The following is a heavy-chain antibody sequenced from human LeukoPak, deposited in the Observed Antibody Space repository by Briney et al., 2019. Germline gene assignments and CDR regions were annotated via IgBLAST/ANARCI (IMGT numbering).Heavy chain of an antibody. CDR1: GFTFDDYG. CDR3: ARGTNEYSSSFIFDY. CDR2: VNWNGDDT. J-gene: IGHJ4*02. D-gene: IGHD6-13*01. V-gene: IGHV3-20*04. Sequence: GGSLRLSCAASGFTFDDYGMSWVRQPPGKGLEWISSVNWNGDDTAYADSVKGRFTISRDNAKNSLYLQMNSLRAEDTAVYYCARGTNEYSSSFIFDYWGQGTLVNVSS.